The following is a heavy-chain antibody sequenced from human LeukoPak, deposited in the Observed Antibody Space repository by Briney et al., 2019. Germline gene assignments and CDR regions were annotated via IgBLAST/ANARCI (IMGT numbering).Heavy chain of an antibody. D-gene: IGHD6-6*01. Sequence: GGSLRLSCAASGFTFSSYWMSWVRQAPWKGLEWVANIKQDGSEKYYVDSVKGRFTISRDNAKNSLYLQMNSLRAEDTAVYYCARKRSSSSSGYFDYWGQGTLVTVSS. CDR1: GFTFSSYW. CDR3: ARKRSSSSSGYFDY. J-gene: IGHJ4*02. V-gene: IGHV3-7*01. CDR2: IKQDGSEK.